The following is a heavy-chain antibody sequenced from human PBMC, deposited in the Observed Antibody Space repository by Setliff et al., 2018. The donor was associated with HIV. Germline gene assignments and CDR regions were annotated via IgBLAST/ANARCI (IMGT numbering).Heavy chain of an antibody. V-gene: IGHV4-4*02. CDR3: AKFVMSGWYFDP. J-gene: IGHJ2*01. D-gene: IGHD2-21*01. Sequence: KPSETLSLTCAVSGGSISSSNWWSWVRQPPGKGLEWIGEIHHRGSTNYNPSLKSRVTISVDKTKNQFSLNLSSVTAADTAVYYCAKFVMSGWYFDPWGRGTPVTVSS. CDR1: GGSISSSNW. CDR2: IHHRGST.